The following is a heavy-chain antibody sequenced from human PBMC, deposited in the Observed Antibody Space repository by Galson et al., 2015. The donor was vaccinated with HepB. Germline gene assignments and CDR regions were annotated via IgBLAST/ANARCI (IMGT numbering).Heavy chain of an antibody. D-gene: IGHD1-26*01. CDR2: ISSGGNT. Sequence: SLRLSCAVSGFTLSNQAMRWVRQAPGKGLEWVSGISSGGNTYYADSVKGRLIISSDNSKKMLYLQMNSLKAEDTAVYYCAKGGAVGSYYMDVWGKGTTVTVSS. V-gene: IGHV3-23*01. J-gene: IGHJ6*03. CDR3: AKGGAVGSYYMDV. CDR1: GFTLSNQA.